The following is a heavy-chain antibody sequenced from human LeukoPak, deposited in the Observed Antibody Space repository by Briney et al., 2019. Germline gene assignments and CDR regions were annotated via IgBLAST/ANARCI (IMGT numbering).Heavy chain of an antibody. J-gene: IGHJ5*02. CDR3: ARDGSFGSGSYRLDP. V-gene: IGHV1-69*04. Sequence: GASVKVSCKASGGTFSSYAIGWVRQAPGQGLEWMGRIIPILGIANYAQKFQGRVTITADKSTSTAYMELSSLRSEDTAVYYCARDGSFGSGSYRLDPWGQGTLVTVSS. D-gene: IGHD3-10*01. CDR1: GGTFSSYA. CDR2: IIPILGIA.